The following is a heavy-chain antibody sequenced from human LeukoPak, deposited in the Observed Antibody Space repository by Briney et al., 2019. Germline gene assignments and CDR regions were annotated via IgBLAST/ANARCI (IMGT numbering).Heavy chain of an antibody. CDR2: IYTSGST. CDR3: ARVRSSWNYFDY. J-gene: IGHJ4*02. Sequence: SETLSLTCTVSGGSISRYYWSWIRQPAGKGLEWIGRIYTSGSTNHNPSLKSRVTMSVDTSKNQFSLKLSSVTAADTAVYYCARVRSSWNYFDYWGQGTLVTVSS. CDR1: GGSISRYY. V-gene: IGHV4-4*07. D-gene: IGHD6-13*01.